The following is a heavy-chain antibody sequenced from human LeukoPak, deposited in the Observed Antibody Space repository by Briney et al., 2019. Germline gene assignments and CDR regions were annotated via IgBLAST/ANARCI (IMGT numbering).Heavy chain of an antibody. CDR2: IYYSGTT. V-gene: IGHV4-59*01. CDR3: AREADIAVAVTYFDY. J-gene: IGHJ4*02. Sequence: SETLSLTCAVSGDSISNYCWSWIRQPPGKGLEWIGCIYYSGTTYYKPSLKTRVTISVDTSKKQFSLKLSSATAADTAVYYCAREADIAVAVTYFDYWGQGTLVTVSS. CDR1: GDSISNYC. D-gene: IGHD6-19*01.